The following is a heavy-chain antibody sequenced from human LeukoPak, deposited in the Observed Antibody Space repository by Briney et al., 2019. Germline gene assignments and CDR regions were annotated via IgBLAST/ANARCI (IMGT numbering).Heavy chain of an antibody. V-gene: IGHV3-30*18. CDR1: GFTFSSYG. CDR2: ISYDGSNK. D-gene: IGHD6-19*01. J-gene: IGHJ4*02. CDR3: AKTDAPYSSAYRFDY. Sequence: GGSLRLSCAASGFTFSSYGMHWVRQAPGKGLEWVAVISYDGSNKYYADSVKGRFTISRDNSKNTLYLQMNSLRAEDTAVYYCAKTDAPYSSAYRFDYWGQGTLVTVSS.